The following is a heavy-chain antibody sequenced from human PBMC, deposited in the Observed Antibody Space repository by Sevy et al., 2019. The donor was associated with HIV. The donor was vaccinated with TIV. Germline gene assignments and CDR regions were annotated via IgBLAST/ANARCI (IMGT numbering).Heavy chain of an antibody. V-gene: IGHV3-53*01. Sequence: GGSLRLSCAASGFTVSSNYMSWVRQAPGKGLEWVSVIYSGGSTYYADSVKGRFTISRDNSKNTLYLQMNSLRAEDTAVYYCAGGYRVSMVQGGDAFDIWGQGTMVTVSS. D-gene: IGHD3-10*01. CDR3: AGGYRVSMVQGGDAFDI. CDR1: GFTVSSNY. J-gene: IGHJ3*02. CDR2: IYSGGST.